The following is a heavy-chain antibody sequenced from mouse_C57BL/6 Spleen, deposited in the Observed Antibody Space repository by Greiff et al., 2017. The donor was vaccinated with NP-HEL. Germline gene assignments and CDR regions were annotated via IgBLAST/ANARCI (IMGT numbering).Heavy chain of an antibody. CDR2: INPSSGYT. Sequence: VQLQQSGAELAKPGASVKLSCKASGYTFTSYWLHWVKQRPGQGLEWIGYINPSSGYTKYNQKFKDKATLTAEKSSSTAYMQLSSLTYEDSAVYYCAREGENGYDDYWYFDVWGTGTTVTVSS. CDR1: GYTFTSYW. CDR3: AREGENGYDDYWYFDV. V-gene: IGHV1-7*01. D-gene: IGHD2-2*01. J-gene: IGHJ1*03.